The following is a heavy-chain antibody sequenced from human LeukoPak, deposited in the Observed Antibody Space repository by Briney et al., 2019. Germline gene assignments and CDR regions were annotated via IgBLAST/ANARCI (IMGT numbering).Heavy chain of an antibody. J-gene: IGHJ4*02. V-gene: IGHV4-38-2*02. D-gene: IGHD1-7*01. Sequence: SETLSLTCTVSGYSISSGYYWGWIRQPPGKGLEWVGSFYHSGSTYYNPSLKSRVTISVDTSKNQFSLKLRSVTAADTAVYYCARGAGRYNWNYAGSYWGQGTLVTVSS. CDR1: GYSISSGYY. CDR3: ARGAGRYNWNYAGSY. CDR2: FYHSGST.